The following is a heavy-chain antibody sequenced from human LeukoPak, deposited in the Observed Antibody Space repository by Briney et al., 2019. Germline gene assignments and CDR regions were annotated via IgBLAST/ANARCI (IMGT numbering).Heavy chain of an antibody. Sequence: GESLKISCQGSGYTFPTYWIGWVRQMPGKGLEWMGIIYPGDSGTRYSPSFQGQVTISADKSISTAYLQWSSLEASDTAMYYCARQSRNGYDFDYWGQGTLVTVSS. J-gene: IGHJ4*02. CDR1: GYTFPTYW. V-gene: IGHV5-51*01. D-gene: IGHD5-12*01. CDR3: ARQSRNGYDFDY. CDR2: IYPGDSGT.